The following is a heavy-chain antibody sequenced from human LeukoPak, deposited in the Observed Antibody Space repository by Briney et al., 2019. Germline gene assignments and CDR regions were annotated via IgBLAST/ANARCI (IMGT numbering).Heavy chain of an antibody. V-gene: IGHV1-8*01. D-gene: IGHD3-9*01. CDR1: GYTFTSYD. CDR2: MNPNSGNT. J-gene: IGHJ6*03. CDR3: ARGRADILTGYYPYYYYYMDV. Sequence: TSVKVSCKASGYTFTSYDINWVRQATGQGLEWMGWMNPNSGNTGYAQKFQGRVTMTRNTSISTAYMELSSLRSEDTAVYYCARGRADILTGYYPYYYYYMDVWGKGTTVTISS.